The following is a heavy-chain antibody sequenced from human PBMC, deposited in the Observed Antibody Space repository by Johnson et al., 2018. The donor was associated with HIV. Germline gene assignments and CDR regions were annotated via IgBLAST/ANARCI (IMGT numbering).Heavy chain of an antibody. V-gene: IGHV3-NL1*01. CDR3: ARNPFLPLGI. CDR2: IYSAGST. J-gene: IGHJ3*02. D-gene: IGHD7-27*01. CDR1: GFTFSSYG. Sequence: QVKLVESGGGVVQPGTSLRLSCEASGFTFSSYGMHWVRQAPGKGLEWVSVIYSAGSTYYADSVKCRFTISRDTSKNTVYLQMNTLRAEDAAVYYCARNPFLPLGIWGQGTIVTVSS.